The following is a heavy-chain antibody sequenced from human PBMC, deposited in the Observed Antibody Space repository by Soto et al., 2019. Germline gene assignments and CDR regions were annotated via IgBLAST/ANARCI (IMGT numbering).Heavy chain of an antibody. Sequence: SETLSLTCTVSGGSFSGYFWTWIRQPPGKGLAWLAEINHSGITNYNPSVESRVSMSVDTSKNQFSLRLYSVTAADTAVYYCVRGPYNYNSRYFDYWGQGTLVTVSS. J-gene: IGHJ4*02. V-gene: IGHV4-34*01. CDR2: INHSGIT. D-gene: IGHD1-1*01. CDR3: VRGPYNYNSRYFDY. CDR1: GGSFSGYF.